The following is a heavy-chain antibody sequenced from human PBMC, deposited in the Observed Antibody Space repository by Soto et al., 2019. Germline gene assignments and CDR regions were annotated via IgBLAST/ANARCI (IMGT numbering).Heavy chain of an antibody. V-gene: IGHV1-18*01. CDR2: ISAYNGNT. CDR1: WYAFTSLG. CDR3: ARDGAIVVVYPFDL. J-gene: IGHJ2*01. D-gene: IGHD2-15*01. Sequence: SANISSKASWYAFTSLGISWARQDPRQGLEWMGWISAYNGNTNYAQTLQGRVTMTTDTSTSTAYMELRSLRSDDTAVYYCARDGAIVVVYPFDLWGGGTLVTGSS.